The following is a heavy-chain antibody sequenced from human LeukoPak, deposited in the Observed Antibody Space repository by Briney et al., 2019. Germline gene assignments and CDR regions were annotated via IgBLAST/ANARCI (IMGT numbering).Heavy chain of an antibody. CDR3: ARDSGRQQLVRSYWFDP. J-gene: IGHJ5*02. V-gene: IGHV1-2*02. CDR1: GYTFTGYY. D-gene: IGHD6-13*01. Sequence: RASVKVSCKASGYTFTGYYMHWVRQAPGQGLEWMGCINPNSGGTNYAQKFQGRVTMTRDTSISTAYMELSRLRSDDTAVYHCARDSGRQQLVRSYWFDPWGQGTLVTVSS. CDR2: INPNSGGT.